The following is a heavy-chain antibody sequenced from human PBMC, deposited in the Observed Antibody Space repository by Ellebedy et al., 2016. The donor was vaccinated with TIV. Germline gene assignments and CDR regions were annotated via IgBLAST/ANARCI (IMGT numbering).Heavy chain of an antibody. D-gene: IGHD4-17*01. J-gene: IGHJ4*02. CDR1: GYTFTNHG. Sequence: ASVKVSCXASGYTFTNHGINWVRQAPGQGLEWVGRINPNTGGTSFAQKFEGRVTMTRDTSISTAFMELSGLTSDDTAVYFCAREYRDYGDYLDSWGQGTLIIVS. CDR3: AREYRDYGDYLDS. CDR2: INPNTGGT. V-gene: IGHV1-2*02.